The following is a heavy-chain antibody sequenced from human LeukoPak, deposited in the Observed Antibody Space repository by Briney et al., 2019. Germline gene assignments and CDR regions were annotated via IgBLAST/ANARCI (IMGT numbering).Heavy chain of an antibody. CDR3: ARRHYYNSGIAY. CDR1: GGSISSSSYY. V-gene: IGHV4-39*01. J-gene: IGHJ4*02. Sequence: SETLSLTCTVSGGSISSSSYYWGWIRQPPGKGLEWIGSFYYSGSTYYNPSLKSRVTISVDTSRNQFSLKLSSVTAADTAVYYCARRHYYNSGIAYWGQGTLVTVSS. CDR2: FYYSGST. D-gene: IGHD3-10*01.